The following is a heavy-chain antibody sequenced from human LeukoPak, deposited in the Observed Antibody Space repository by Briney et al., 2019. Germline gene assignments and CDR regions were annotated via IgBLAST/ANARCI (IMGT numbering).Heavy chain of an antibody. D-gene: IGHD3-3*01. V-gene: IGHV1-69*01. CDR3: ARDGDTIFGVAPNN. CDR1: GGTFSSYA. J-gene: IGHJ4*02. Sequence: SVKVPCKASGGTFSSYAISWVQQAPGQGLEWMGGIIPIFGTANYAQKFQGRVTITADESTSTAYMELSSLRSEDTAVYYCARDGDTIFGVAPNNWGQGTLVTVSS. CDR2: IIPIFGTA.